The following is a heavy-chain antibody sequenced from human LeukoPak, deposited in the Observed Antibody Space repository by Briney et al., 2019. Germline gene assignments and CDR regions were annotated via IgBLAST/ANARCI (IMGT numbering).Heavy chain of an antibody. D-gene: IGHD3-9*01. J-gene: IGHJ6*02. Sequence: PGGSLRLSCAASGFTFSDYNMNWVRQAPGEGREWVSYITNGGSTIHHADSVKGRFTISRDNAKKTLYLQMNSLRAEDTAVYYCARSIGLTGGGVDVWGQGTTVTVSS. CDR2: ITNGGSTI. V-gene: IGHV3-11*01. CDR3: ARSIGLTGGGVDV. CDR1: GFTFSDYN.